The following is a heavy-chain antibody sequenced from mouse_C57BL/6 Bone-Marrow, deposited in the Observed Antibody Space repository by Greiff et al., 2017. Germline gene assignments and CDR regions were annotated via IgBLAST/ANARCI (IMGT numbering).Heavy chain of an antibody. D-gene: IGHD1-1*01. J-gene: IGHJ2*01. CDR2: INPSSGYT. Sequence: VQLVESGAEPARPGASVKMSCKASGYTFTSYTMHWVKQRPGQGLEWIGYINPSSGYTKYNQKFKDKATLTADKSSSTAYMQLSSLTSEDSAVYYCARYYGIPFDDWGQGTTLTVSS. V-gene: IGHV1-4*01. CDR1: GYTFTSYT. CDR3: ARYYGIPFDD.